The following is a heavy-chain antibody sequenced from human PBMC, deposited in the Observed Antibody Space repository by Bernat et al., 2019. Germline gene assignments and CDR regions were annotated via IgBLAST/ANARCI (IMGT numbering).Heavy chain of an antibody. J-gene: IGHJ4*02. V-gene: IGHV3-7*01. CDR1: GFTFRSVW. D-gene: IGHD1-1*01. CDR3: ARGPGVERYFDY. CDR2: IKQDGREK. Sequence: EVQLVESGGGLVQPGGSLRLSCAASGFTFRSVWMSWVRQVPGKGLEWVANIKQDGREKFYVDSVKGRFTISRDNAKNSLYMQMNSLRAEDTAVYYCARGPGVERYFDYWGQGTLVTVSS.